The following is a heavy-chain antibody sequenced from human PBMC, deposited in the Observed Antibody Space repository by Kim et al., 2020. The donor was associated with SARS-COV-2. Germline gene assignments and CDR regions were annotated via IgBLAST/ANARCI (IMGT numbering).Heavy chain of an antibody. CDR3: AKDYFYDSGSLTFFDY. CDR1: GDTFSSYG. CDR2: IIPRLSLA. V-gene: IGHV1-69*04. Sequence: SVKVSCKTSGDTFSSYGFSWVRQAPGQGLEWMGRIIPRLSLANYAQKFQGRVTISADKSTSTAYMELRSLRSEDTAVYYCAKDYFYDSGSLTFFDYWGQ. J-gene: IGHJ4*02. D-gene: IGHD3-10*01.